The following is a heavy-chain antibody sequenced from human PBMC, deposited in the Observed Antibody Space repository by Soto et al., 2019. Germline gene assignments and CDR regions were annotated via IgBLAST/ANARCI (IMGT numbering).Heavy chain of an antibody. Sequence: QVQLQQWGAGLLKPSETLSLTCAVYGGSFSGYYWNWIRQPPGKGLEWIGEINHSGSTNYNPSHKCRVTISVETSKNQFSLKLSSVTAADTDVYYCARSYGSNFDFWGQGTLVTVSS. CDR3: ARSYGSNFDF. J-gene: IGHJ4*02. D-gene: IGHD5-18*01. CDR2: INHSGST. CDR1: GGSFSGYY. V-gene: IGHV4-34*01.